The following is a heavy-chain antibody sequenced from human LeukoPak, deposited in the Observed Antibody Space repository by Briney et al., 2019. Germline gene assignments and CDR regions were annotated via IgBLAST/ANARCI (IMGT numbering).Heavy chain of an antibody. CDR2: IDSNSRTI. CDR3: ARATTAKRGSEGY. J-gene: IGHJ4*02. D-gene: IGHD4-11*01. V-gene: IGHV3-48*03. Sequence: GGSLRLSCAASGFTFSTYEMDWVRQAPGKGLEWISYIDSNSRTIHYADSVRGRFTISRDNAKNSLFLQMNSLRAEDTGLYYCARATTAKRGSEGYWGRGTLVTVSS. CDR1: GFTFSTYE.